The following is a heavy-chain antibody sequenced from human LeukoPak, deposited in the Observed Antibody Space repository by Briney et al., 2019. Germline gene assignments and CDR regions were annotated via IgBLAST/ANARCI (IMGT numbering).Heavy chain of an antibody. Sequence: GGSLRLSCAASGFTVSSNYMSWVRQAPGKGLDWVSMIYSGGSTNYADSVKGRFTISRDSSKNTLYLQMNSLRAEDTAVYYCAKDLSNWNYYFDYWGQGTLVTVSS. CDR2: IYSGGST. J-gene: IGHJ4*02. V-gene: IGHV3-53*01. D-gene: IGHD1-7*01. CDR3: AKDLSNWNYYFDY. CDR1: GFTVSSNY.